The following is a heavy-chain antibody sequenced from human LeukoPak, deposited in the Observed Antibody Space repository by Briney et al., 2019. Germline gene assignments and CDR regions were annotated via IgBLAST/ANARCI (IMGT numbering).Heavy chain of an antibody. CDR3: ARGDDILTGYCGDGY. J-gene: IGHJ4*02. D-gene: IGHD3-9*01. CDR2: ISAYNGNT. CDR1: GYTFTSYG. V-gene: IGHV1-18*01. Sequence: ASVKVSCKASGYTFTSYGISWVRQAPGQGLEWMGWISAYNGNTNYAQKLQGRVTMTTDTSTSTAYMELRSLRYDDTAVYYCARGDDILTGYCGDGYWGQGTLVTVSS.